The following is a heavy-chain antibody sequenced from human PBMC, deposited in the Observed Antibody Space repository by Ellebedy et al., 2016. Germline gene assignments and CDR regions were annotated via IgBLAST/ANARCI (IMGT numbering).Heavy chain of an antibody. V-gene: IGHV1-24*01. CDR3: TTDGSNWFDP. Sequence: ASVKVSXXVSGYRPSDLSIHWVRQAPGKGLEWMGGFDAEDDETIFAQKFQGRVTLTEDTSADTAFMELSSLTSDDTAVYYCTTDGSNWFDPWGQGTLVTVSS. D-gene: IGHD5-12*01. CDR1: GYRPSDLS. J-gene: IGHJ5*02. CDR2: FDAEDDET.